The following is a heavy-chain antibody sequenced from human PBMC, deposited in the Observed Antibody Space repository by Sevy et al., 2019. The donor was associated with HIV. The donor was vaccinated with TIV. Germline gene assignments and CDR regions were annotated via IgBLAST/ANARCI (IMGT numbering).Heavy chain of an antibody. CDR3: ARQEDPGRDSCSSKFDY. CDR1: GYSFTSYW. D-gene: IGHD6-6*01. Sequence: GESLKISCKGSGYSFTSYWIGWVRQMPGKGLEWMGIIYPGDSDTRYSPSFQGQVTISADKSISTAYLQWSSLKASDTAMYYCARQEDPGRDSCSSKFDYWGQGTLVTVSS. CDR2: IYPGDSDT. V-gene: IGHV5-51*01. J-gene: IGHJ4*02.